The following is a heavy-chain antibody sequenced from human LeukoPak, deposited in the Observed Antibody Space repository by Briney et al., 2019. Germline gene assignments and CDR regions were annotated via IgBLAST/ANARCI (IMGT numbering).Heavy chain of an antibody. V-gene: IGHV7-4-1*02. CDR2: INTNTGNP. J-gene: IGHJ4*02. CDR1: GYTFTNYA. Sequence: GASVKVSCKASGYTFTNYAMNWVRQAPGQGPEWMGWINTNTGNPTYAQGFTGRFVFSLDTSVSTAYLQISSLKAEDTAVYYCARDPHQIVGATTFFDYWGQGTLVTVSS. CDR3: ARDPHQIVGATTFFDY. D-gene: IGHD1-26*01.